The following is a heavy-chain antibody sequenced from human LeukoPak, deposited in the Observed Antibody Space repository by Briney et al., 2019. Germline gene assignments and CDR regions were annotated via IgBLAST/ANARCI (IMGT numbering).Heavy chain of an antibody. J-gene: IGHJ4*02. V-gene: IGHV6-1*01. Sequence: SQTLSLTCAISGDSVSSNFAAWNWIRLSPSRGLEWLGRTYYRSEWSNDYAPSVKSRITINPDTSNNQFSLQLYSVTPEDTAVYYRARRAYLYGPFDYWGQGTLVTVSS. CDR2: TYYRSEWSN. D-gene: IGHD2-8*01. CDR1: GDSVSSNFAA. CDR3: ARRAYLYGPFDY.